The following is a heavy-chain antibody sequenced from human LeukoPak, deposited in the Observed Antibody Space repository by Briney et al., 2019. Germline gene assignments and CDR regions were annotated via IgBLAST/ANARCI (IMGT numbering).Heavy chain of an antibody. Sequence: GASVKVSCKASGYTFTSYGISWVRQAPGQGLEWMGWISAYNGNTNYAQKLQGRVTMTTDTSASTAYMELRSLRSDDTAVYYCARLVVPAAMNGMDVWGQGTTVTVSS. CDR3: ARLVVPAAMNGMDV. CDR2: ISAYNGNT. J-gene: IGHJ6*02. CDR1: GYTFTSYG. V-gene: IGHV1-18*01. D-gene: IGHD2-2*01.